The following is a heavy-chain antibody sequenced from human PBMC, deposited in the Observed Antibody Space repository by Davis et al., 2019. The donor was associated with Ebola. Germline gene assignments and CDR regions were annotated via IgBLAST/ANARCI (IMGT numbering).Heavy chain of an antibody. CDR3: AKDQYDILTGYYSPHFDY. V-gene: IGHV3-23*01. CDR2: ISGSGGST. CDR1: GFTFSSYA. D-gene: IGHD3-9*01. J-gene: IGHJ4*02. Sequence: GESLKISCAASGFTFSSYAMSWVRQAPGKGLEWVSAISGSGGSTYYADSVKGRFTISRDNSKNTLYLQMNSLRAEDTAVYYCAKDQYDILTGYYSPHFDYWGQGTLVTVSS.